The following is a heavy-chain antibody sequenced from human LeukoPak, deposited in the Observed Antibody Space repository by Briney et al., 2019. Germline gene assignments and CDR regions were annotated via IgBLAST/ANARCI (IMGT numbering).Heavy chain of an antibody. CDR2: INHSGST. D-gene: IGHD3-22*01. V-gene: IGHV4-34*01. J-gene: IGHJ3*02. CDR1: GGSFSGYY. Sequence: SETLSCTCAVYGGSFSGYYWSWIRQPPGKGLEWIGEINHSGSTNYNPSLKSRVTISEDTSKNQFSLKLSSVTAADTAVYYCAREYYYDSSGYWTHAFDIWGQGPMLRVSS. CDR3: AREYYYDSSGYWTHAFDI.